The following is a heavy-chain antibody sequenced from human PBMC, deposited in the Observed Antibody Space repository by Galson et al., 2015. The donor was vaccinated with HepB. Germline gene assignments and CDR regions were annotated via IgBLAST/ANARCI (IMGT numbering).Heavy chain of an antibody. CDR1: GFTFSSYA. V-gene: IGHV3-23*01. Sequence: SLRLSCAASGFTFSSYAMSWVRQAPGKGLEWVSAISGSGYTTYYEDSAEGRFTISRDNSKNTLYLQMNSLRAEDTAIYCCATAYRCSGGRCDSLGDYWGQGTLVTVSS. D-gene: IGHD2-15*01. CDR3: ATAYRCSGGRCDSLGDY. J-gene: IGHJ4*02. CDR2: ISGSGYTT.